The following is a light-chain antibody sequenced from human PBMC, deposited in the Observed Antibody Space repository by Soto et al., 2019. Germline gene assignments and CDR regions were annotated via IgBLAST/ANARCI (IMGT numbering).Light chain of an antibody. Sequence: DIQMTQSPSTLSASVGDRVTITYRASQSISNWVAWYQQKPGKAPKLLIYDASSLESGVPSRFSGSGSGTEFTLAIRSLQPDDFATYYCQQYNDYSPWTFGQGTKVDIK. V-gene: IGKV1-5*01. J-gene: IGKJ1*01. CDR1: QSISNW. CDR2: DAS. CDR3: QQYNDYSPWT.